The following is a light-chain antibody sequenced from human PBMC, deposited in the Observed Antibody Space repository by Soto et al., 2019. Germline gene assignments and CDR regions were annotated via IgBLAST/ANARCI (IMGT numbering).Light chain of an antibody. J-gene: IGKJ1*01. CDR3: QQTYSTPRGA. Sequence: DIQMTQSPSSLSASVGDRVTITCRASESISNNLNWYQQKPGKALKLLIYAASTLQSGVPSRFSGGGSGTDFTLTIGSLQPEDFTTYYCQQTYSTPRGAFGQGTKVEIK. V-gene: IGKV1-39*01. CDR1: ESISNN. CDR2: AAS.